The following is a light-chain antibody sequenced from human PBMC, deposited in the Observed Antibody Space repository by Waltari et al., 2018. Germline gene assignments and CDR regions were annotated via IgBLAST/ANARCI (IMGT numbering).Light chain of an antibody. Sequence: QSALTQPASVSGSPGQSITISCTGTAIDVAFYNYFSWYQQHPGKAPKVIIYDVSERPSGVSNRFSGSKSGNTAYLTISGLQAEDEADYYCNSYTGSSSWVFGGGTKLTV. CDR1: AIDVAFYNY. CDR2: DVS. V-gene: IGLV2-14*03. J-gene: IGLJ3*02. CDR3: NSYTGSSSWV.